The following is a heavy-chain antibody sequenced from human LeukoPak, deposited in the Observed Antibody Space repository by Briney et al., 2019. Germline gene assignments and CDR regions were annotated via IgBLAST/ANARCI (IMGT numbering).Heavy chain of an antibody. Sequence: SETLSLTCAVYGGSFSGYYWSCIRQPPGKGLEWIGEINHSGSTNYNPSLKSRVTISVDTSKNQFSLKLSSVTAADTAVYYCARGRYGSGSFDYWGQGTLVTVSS. D-gene: IGHD3-10*01. V-gene: IGHV4-34*01. CDR1: GGSFSGYY. J-gene: IGHJ4*02. CDR3: ARGRYGSGSFDY. CDR2: INHSGST.